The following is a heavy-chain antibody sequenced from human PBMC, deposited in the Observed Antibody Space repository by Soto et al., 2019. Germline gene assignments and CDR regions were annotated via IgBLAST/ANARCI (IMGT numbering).Heavy chain of an antibody. J-gene: IGHJ2*01. V-gene: IGHV1-18*04. D-gene: IGHD5-18*01. CDR3: ARGNSYGSYWYFDL. Sequence: ASVKVSCKASGFSFPTYGITWVRQAPGQGLEWMGWITSSNGNTHYAQNLQGRVTMTTDTSTSTAYMELWRLSSDDTAVYYCARGNSYGSYWYFDLWGRGTLVTVSS. CDR1: GFSFPTYG. CDR2: ITSSNGNT.